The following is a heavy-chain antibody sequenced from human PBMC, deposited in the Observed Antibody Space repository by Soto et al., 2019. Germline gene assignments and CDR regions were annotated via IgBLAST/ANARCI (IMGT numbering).Heavy chain of an antibody. J-gene: IGHJ5*02. D-gene: IGHD2-2*01. V-gene: IGHV4-4*02. CDR1: GDSISSGAW. Sequence: AETLSLTCAVSGDSISSGAWWSWVRQSTGKGLQLIGEIYHSGNTRNNPSLKRRVTMSVDKSNNQFSLNLMSVTAADTATYYCARESRTGCSSTACYMSWGRGILVTVSS. CDR3: ARESRTGCSSTACYMS. CDR2: IYHSGNT.